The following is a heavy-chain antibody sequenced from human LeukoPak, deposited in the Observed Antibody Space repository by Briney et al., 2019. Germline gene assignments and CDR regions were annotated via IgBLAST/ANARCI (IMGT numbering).Heavy chain of an antibody. J-gene: IGHJ5*02. Sequence: GASVKVSCKASGYTFTSYDINWVRQATGQGLEWMGWMNPNSGNTGYAQKFQGRVTMTRNTSISTAYMELSSLRSEDTAVYYCARGSKTREPWYSSSPWGQGTLVTVSS. D-gene: IGHD6-13*01. CDR2: MNPNSGNT. CDR3: ARGSKTREPWYSSSP. CDR1: GYTFTSYD. V-gene: IGHV1-8*01.